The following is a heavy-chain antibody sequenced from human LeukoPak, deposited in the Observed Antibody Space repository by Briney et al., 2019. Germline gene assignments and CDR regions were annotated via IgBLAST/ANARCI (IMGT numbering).Heavy chain of an antibody. CDR1: GFTFDDFA. CDR2: ISWDGGNT. CDR3: AKDRRGYSFNFDY. V-gene: IGHV3-43D*03. J-gene: IGHJ4*02. D-gene: IGHD5-18*01. Sequence: GGSPRLSCTASGFTFDDFAMHWVRQAPGKGLEWVSFISWDGGNTYYVDSVKGRFTISRDNSKNSLYLQMNSLRPEDTALYYCAKDRRGYSFNFDYWGQGTLVTVSS.